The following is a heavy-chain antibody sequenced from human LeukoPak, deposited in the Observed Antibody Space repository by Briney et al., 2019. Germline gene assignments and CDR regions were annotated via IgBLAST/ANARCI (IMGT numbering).Heavy chain of an antibody. Sequence: PSETLSLTCTVSGGSISSSYYYWGWIRQPPGKGLEWIGSIYYSGSTYYNPSLKSRVTISVDTSKNQFSLKLRSVTAADTAVYYCARAYYDSSGLDYWGQGTLVTVSS. CDR3: ARAYYDSSGLDY. J-gene: IGHJ4*02. V-gene: IGHV4-39*01. CDR2: IYYSGST. CDR1: GGSISSSYYY. D-gene: IGHD3-22*01.